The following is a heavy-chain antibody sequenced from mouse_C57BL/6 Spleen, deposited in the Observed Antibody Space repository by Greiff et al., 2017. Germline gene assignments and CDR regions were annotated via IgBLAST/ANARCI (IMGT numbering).Heavy chain of an antibody. Sequence: QVHVKQPGAELVRPGSSVKLSCKASGYTFTSYWMDWVKQRPGQGLEWIGNIYPSDSETHYNQKFKDKATLTVDKSSSTAYMQLSSLTSEDSAVYYCARYGNYEDYWGQGTTLTVSS. J-gene: IGHJ2*01. D-gene: IGHD2-1*01. V-gene: IGHV1-61*01. CDR2: IYPSDSET. CDR3: ARYGNYEDY. CDR1: GYTFTSYW.